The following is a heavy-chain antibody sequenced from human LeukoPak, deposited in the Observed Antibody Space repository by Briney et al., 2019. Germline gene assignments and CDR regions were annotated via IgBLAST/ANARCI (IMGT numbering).Heavy chain of an antibody. CDR2: ISYDGSNK. D-gene: IGHD3-22*01. V-gene: IGHV3-30*14. J-gene: IGHJ5*02. CDR1: GFTFSSYA. CDR3: VRDTPYYYDSSGYSAS. Sequence: QTGGSLRLSCAASGFTFSSYAMHWVRQAPGKGLEWVAVISYDGSNKYYADSVKGRFTISRDNSKNTLYLQMNSLRAEDTAVYYCVRDTPYYYDSSGYSASWGQGTLVTVSS.